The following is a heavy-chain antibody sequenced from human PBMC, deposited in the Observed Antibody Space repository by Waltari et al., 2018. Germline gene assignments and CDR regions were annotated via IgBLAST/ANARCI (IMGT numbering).Heavy chain of an antibody. CDR2: NASSGAT. D-gene: IGHD1-1*01. CDR3: ATYIGASVGTAAFDV. V-gene: IGHV4-39*01. J-gene: IGHJ3*01. Sequence: LTALPPGQGPDWIVHNASSGATDSSRPLKSRVTISSATSKTQPSLKLRSVTAADTAIYYCATYIGASVGTAAFDVWGQGTMVSGSS.